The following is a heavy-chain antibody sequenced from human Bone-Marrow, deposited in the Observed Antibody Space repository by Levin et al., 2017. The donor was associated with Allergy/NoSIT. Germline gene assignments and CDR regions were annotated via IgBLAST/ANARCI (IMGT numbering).Heavy chain of an antibody. CDR3: AVLDNSPTYRNGY. J-gene: IGHJ4*02. V-gene: IGHV3-7*01. CDR2: SHPDGRTK. Sequence: GGSLRLSCEVSGLNFSPYWMCWVRQAPGKGLEWVASSHPDGRTKFYVDSVKGRFAVSRDNAKTSVFLQMDSVRAEDTATYFCAVLDNSPTYRNGYWGQGTLVTVSS. CDR1: GLNFSPYW. D-gene: IGHD2/OR15-2a*01.